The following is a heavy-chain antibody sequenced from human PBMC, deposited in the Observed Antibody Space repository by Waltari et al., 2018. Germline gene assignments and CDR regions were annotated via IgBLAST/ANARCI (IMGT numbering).Heavy chain of an antibody. D-gene: IGHD3-10*02. CDR1: GYTLTELS. J-gene: IGHJ2*01. CDR2: FDPEDGET. Sequence: QVQLVQSGAEVKKPGASVKVSCKVSGYTLTELSMHWVRQAPGKGLEWMGGFDPEDGETIYEQKFQGIVTMTEDTSTDTAYMELSSLRSEDTAVYYCATCLMFAGYFDLWGRGTLVTVSS. CDR3: ATCLMFAGYFDL. V-gene: IGHV1-24*01.